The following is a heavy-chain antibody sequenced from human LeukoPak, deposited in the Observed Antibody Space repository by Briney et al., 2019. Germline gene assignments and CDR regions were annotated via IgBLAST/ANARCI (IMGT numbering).Heavy chain of an antibody. CDR2: IWYDGSNK. D-gene: IGHD2-15*01. V-gene: IGHV3-33*06. J-gene: IGHJ4*02. CDR1: GFTFSSYG. Sequence: GRSLRLSCAASGFTFSSYGMHWVRQAPGKGLEWVAVIWYDGSNKYYADSVKGRFTISRDNSKNTLYLQMNSLRAEDTAVYYCAKDCGGSCYWGIDYWGQGTLVTVSS. CDR3: AKDCGGSCYWGIDY.